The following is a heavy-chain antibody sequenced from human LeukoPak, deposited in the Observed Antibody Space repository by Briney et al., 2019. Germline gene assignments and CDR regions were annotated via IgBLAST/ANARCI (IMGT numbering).Heavy chain of an antibody. V-gene: IGHV4-4*07. J-gene: IGHJ6*03. CDR3: ARDETYSSDWQSNHYYYYMDV. Sequence: AETLSLTCTVSGGSISSYYWSWIRQPAGKGLECIGRIYSTGSTKYNPSLKSRVTMSVDTSKNQFSLKLSSVTAADTAMYYCARDETYSSDWQSNHYYYYMDVWGIGTTVTVSS. CDR1: GGSISSYY. CDR2: IYSTGST. D-gene: IGHD6-19*01.